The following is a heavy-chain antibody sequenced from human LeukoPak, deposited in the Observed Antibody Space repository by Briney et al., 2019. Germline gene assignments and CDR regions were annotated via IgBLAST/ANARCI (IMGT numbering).Heavy chain of an antibody. D-gene: IGHD5-18*01. CDR1: GFTFSSYG. J-gene: IGHJ4*02. V-gene: IGHV3-23*01. Sequence: GGSLRLSCAASGFTFSSYGMSWVRQAPGKGLEWVSTISGSGGSTYYADSVKGRFTISRDNAKNSLYLQMDSLRAEDTAVYYCARRAMTERGHSYGLDYWGQGTLVTVPS. CDR3: ARRAMTERGHSYGLDY. CDR2: ISGSGGST.